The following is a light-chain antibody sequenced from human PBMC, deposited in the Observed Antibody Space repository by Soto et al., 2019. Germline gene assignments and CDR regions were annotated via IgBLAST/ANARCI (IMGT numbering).Light chain of an antibody. CDR2: DVS. J-gene: IGLJ1*01. CDR1: SSDVGGYNY. Sequence: QSVLTQPASVSGSPGQPITISCTGTSSDVGGYNYVSWYQQHPGKAPKVMIYDVSNRPSGVSNRFSGSKSGNTASLTISGLQAEDEDDYYCTSYTTSSTYVFGTGTKLTVL. CDR3: TSYTTSSTYV. V-gene: IGLV2-14*01.